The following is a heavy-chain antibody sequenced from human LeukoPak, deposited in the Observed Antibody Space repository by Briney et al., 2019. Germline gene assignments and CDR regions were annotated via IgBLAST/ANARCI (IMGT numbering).Heavy chain of an antibody. Sequence: GASLKISCQGSGYIFTTYWIAWVGQLPGKGLEGMGIIYPGDSDTRYSPSFQGQVTISADKSSSTAFLQWSSLKASDTAMYYCARQMGYSGYDGFDYWGQGTLVTVS. CDR2: IYPGDSDT. V-gene: IGHV5-51*01. J-gene: IGHJ4*02. D-gene: IGHD5-12*01. CDR3: ARQMGYSGYDGFDY. CDR1: GYIFTTYW.